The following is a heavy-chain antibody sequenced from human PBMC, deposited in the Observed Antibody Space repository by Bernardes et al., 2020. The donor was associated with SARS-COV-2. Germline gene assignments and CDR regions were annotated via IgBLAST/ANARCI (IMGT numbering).Heavy chain of an antibody. Sequence: SETLSLTCAFYGGSLSDYSWSWIRQAPGKGLEWIGEITQSGSTKYNPSLRRRVTISLDTSKNQVSLKLSSVTAADTAVYYCARGASGVNMILVVSGFSYYFDSWGQGTPVTVSS. D-gene: IGHD3-22*01. CDR3: ARGASGVNMILVVSGFSYYFDS. CDR1: GGSLSDYS. V-gene: IGHV4-34*01. CDR2: ITQSGST. J-gene: IGHJ4*02.